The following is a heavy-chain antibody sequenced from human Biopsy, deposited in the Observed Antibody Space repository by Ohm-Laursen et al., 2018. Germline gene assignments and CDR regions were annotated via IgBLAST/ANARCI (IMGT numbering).Heavy chain of an antibody. D-gene: IGHD5-12*01. CDR1: GYSVTNDYY. Sequence: GTLSLTCAVPGYSVTNDYYWGWIRQPPGKGLEWIGNIYYDGITYYNPSLKSRVAMSVDTFKNQFSLRLTSVTAADTAVYYRARVAGGYAYYYGMDVWGQGTTVIVSS. CDR3: ARVAGGYAYYYGMDV. CDR2: IYYDGIT. V-gene: IGHV4-38-2*01. J-gene: IGHJ6*02.